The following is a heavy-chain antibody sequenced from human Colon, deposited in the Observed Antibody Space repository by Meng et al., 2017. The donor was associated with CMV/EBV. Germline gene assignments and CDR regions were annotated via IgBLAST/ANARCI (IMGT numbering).Heavy chain of an antibody. CDR1: GFPMSSFG. Sequence: GESLKISCVASGFPMSSFGMHWVRQAPGRGLEWLAYIRHDGNTQHYSDSLRGRFTVSRDNSKNTLYLQLDSLRVDDTAVYYCAKEGVEIEPFFDYWGQGTLVTVSS. V-gene: IGHV3-30*02. CDR3: AKEGVEIEPFFDY. CDR2: IRHDGNTQ. D-gene: IGHD1-1*01. J-gene: IGHJ4*02.